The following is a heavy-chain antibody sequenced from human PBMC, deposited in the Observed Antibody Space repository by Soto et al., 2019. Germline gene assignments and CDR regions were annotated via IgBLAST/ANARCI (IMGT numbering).Heavy chain of an antibody. CDR1: GGTFSSYA. J-gene: IGHJ6*02. V-gene: IGHV1-69*01. CDR3: ARYYYDSSGYFRTRKRYGMDV. D-gene: IGHD3-22*01. Sequence: QVQLVQSGAEVKKPGSSVKVSCKASGGTFSSYAISWVRQAPGQGLAWMGGIIPIFGTANYAQKFQGRVTITADESTSTAYMELSSLRSEDTAVYYCARYYYDSSGYFRTRKRYGMDVWCQGTTVTVSS. CDR2: IIPIFGTA.